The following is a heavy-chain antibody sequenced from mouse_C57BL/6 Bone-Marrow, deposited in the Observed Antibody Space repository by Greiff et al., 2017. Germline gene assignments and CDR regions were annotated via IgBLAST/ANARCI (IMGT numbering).Heavy chain of an antibody. D-gene: IGHD1-1*01. CDR3: ASSYGYWYFDV. CDR1: GYTFTSSG. V-gene: IGHV1-81*01. J-gene: IGHJ1*03. CDR2: FYPRSGNT. Sequence: QVQLQQSGAELARPGASVKLSCKASGYTFTSSGISWVKQRTGQGLEWIGEFYPRSGNTYYNEKFKGKATLTADKSSSTAYMELRSLTSEDSAVYFCASSYGYWYFDVWGTGTTVTVSS.